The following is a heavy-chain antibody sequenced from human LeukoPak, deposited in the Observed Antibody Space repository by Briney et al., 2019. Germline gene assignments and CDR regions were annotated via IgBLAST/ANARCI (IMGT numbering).Heavy chain of an antibody. Sequence: GASVKVSCKVSGYTLTELSMHWVRQAPGKGLEWMGGFDPEDGETIYAQKFQGRVTMTEDTSTDTAYMELSSLRSEDTAVYYCAKGDAVAGTSDFDYWGQGTLVTVSS. CDR2: FDPEDGET. CDR3: AKGDAVAGTSDFDY. V-gene: IGHV1-24*01. D-gene: IGHD6-19*01. J-gene: IGHJ4*02. CDR1: GYTLTELS.